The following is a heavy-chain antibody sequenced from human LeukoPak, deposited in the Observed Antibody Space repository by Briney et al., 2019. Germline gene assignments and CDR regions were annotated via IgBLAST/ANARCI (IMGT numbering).Heavy chain of an antibody. CDR1: GGTFSSYA. D-gene: IGHD6-6*01. V-gene: IGHV1-69*05. CDR3: ARLRYSSSPAMDV. CDR2: IIPIFGTA. J-gene: IGHJ6*04. Sequence: SVKVSCKASGGTFSSYAISWVRQAPGQGREWMGGIIPIFGTANYAQKFQGRVTITTDESTSTAYMELSSLRSEDTAVYYCARLRYSSSPAMDVWGKGTTVTVSS.